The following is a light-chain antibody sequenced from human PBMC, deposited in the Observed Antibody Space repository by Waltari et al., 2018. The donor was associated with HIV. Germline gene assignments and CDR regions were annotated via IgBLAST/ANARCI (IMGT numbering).Light chain of an antibody. CDR2: WAS. V-gene: IGKV4-1*01. Sequence: DIVMTQSSDSLTVSLGEMATINCKSSQNLTHTLNNRNYLAWYQQKAGHPPQLVISWASTRESGVPDRFTGSGSGTDFSLTINTLQTEDVAVYYCQQFFSNPRTFGQGTRIEIK. CDR3: QQFFSNPRT. J-gene: IGKJ2*01. CDR1: QNLTHTLNNRNY.